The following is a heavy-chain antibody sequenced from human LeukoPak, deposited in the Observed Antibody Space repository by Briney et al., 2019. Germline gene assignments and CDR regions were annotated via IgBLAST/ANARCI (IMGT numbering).Heavy chain of an antibody. CDR3: AKVEDIVVVVAATFGFDY. V-gene: IGHV3-23*01. CDR2: ISGSGGST. D-gene: IGHD2-15*01. Sequence: GGSLRLSCAASGFTFSSYSMNWARQAPGKGLEWVSAISGSGGSTYYADSVKGRFTISRDNSKNTLYLQMNSLRAEDTAVYYCAKVEDIVVVVAATFGFDYWGQGTLVTVSS. CDR1: GFTFSSYS. J-gene: IGHJ4*02.